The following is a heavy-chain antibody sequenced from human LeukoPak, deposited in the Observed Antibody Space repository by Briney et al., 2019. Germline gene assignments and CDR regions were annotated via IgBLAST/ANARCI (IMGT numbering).Heavy chain of an antibody. CDR1: GGSISSGGYY. Sequence: PSETLSLTCTVSGGSISSGGYYWSWIRQHPGKGLEWIGYIYYSGSTYYNPSLKSRVTISVDRSKNQFSLKLSSVTAADTAVYYCARSMSSSWYEKFDPWGQGTLVTVSS. J-gene: IGHJ5*02. V-gene: IGHV4-31*03. CDR2: IYYSGST. CDR3: ARSMSSSWYEKFDP. D-gene: IGHD6-13*01.